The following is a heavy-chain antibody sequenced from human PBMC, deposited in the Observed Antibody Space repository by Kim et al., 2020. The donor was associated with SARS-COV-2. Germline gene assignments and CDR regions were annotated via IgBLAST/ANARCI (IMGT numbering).Heavy chain of an antibody. V-gene: IGHV1-69*13. CDR2: IIPIFGTA. J-gene: IGHJ2*01. CDR3: ARADIAAAGTFWYFDL. Sequence: SVKVSCKASGGTFSSYAISWVRQAPGQGLEWMGGIIPIFGTANYAQKFQGRVTITADESTSTAYMELSSLRSEDTAVYYCARADIAAAGTFWYFDLWGRGTLVTVSS. D-gene: IGHD6-13*01. CDR1: GGTFSSYA.